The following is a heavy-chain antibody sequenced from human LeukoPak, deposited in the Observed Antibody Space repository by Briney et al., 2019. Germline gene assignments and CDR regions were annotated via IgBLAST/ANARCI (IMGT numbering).Heavy chain of an antibody. Sequence: ASVKVSCKASGYAFTGYYMHWVRQAPGQGLEWMGWINPNSGGTNYAQKFQGRVTMTSDTSISTAYMELSRLRSDDTAVYYCARVARFLEWLPSFDYWGQGTLVTVSS. D-gene: IGHD3-3*01. V-gene: IGHV1-2*02. CDR3: ARVARFLEWLPSFDY. CDR2: INPNSGGT. J-gene: IGHJ4*02. CDR1: GYAFTGYY.